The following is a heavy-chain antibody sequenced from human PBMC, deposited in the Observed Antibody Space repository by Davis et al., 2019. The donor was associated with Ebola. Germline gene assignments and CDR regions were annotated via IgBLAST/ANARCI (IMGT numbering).Heavy chain of an antibody. V-gene: IGHV3-73*01. CDR1: GFTFSGSA. Sequence: PGGSLRLSCAASGFTFSGSAMHWVRQASGKGLEWVGRIRSKANSYATSYAASVKGRFTISRDDSKNTAYLQMNSLETEDTAVYYCTRAYGDRDYWGQGTLVTVSS. CDR2: IRSKANSYAT. D-gene: IGHD4-17*01. CDR3: TRAYGDRDY. J-gene: IGHJ4*02.